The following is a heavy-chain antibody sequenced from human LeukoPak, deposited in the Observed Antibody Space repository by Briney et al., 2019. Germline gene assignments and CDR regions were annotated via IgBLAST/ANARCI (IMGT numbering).Heavy chain of an antibody. D-gene: IGHD1-14*01. Sequence: SETLSLTCGVYGGSLSAYYWGWFRQPPGKGLEWIGYIYYNGFTRYNPSLKSRVTISGDTSKNQFSLKVSSVTAADTAVYYCARIGREPRPNWFDPWGQGTLVIVSS. J-gene: IGHJ5*02. CDR1: GGSLSAYY. CDR3: ARIGREPRPNWFDP. V-gene: IGHV4-34*01. CDR2: IYYNGFT.